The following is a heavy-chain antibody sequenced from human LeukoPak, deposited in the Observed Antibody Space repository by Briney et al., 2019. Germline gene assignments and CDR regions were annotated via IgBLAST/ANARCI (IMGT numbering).Heavy chain of an antibody. J-gene: IGHJ4*02. CDR1: GFTFSTYT. CDR2: ISGDGDRK. Sequence: GGSLRLSCAASGFTFSTYTMAWVRQAPGGGPEWVSGISGDGDRKYYADSVKGRFAISRDNSKSTLYLQMNSLRAEDTAVYYCAKDFGRNLGGPGYWGRGTLVTVSS. D-gene: IGHD3-10*01. V-gene: IGHV3-23*01. CDR3: AKDFGRNLGGPGY.